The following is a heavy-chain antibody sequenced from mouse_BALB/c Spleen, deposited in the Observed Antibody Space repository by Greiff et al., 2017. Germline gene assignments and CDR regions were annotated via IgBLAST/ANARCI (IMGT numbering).Heavy chain of an antibody. V-gene: IGHV1-4*01. J-gene: IGHJ2*01. D-gene: IGHD1-1*01. CDR3: SRFITAGGDDY. Sequence: QVQLQQSGAELARPGASVKMSFKASGYTFTSYTMHWVKQRPGQGLEWIGYINPSSGYTNYNQKFKDKATLTADKSSSTAYMQLSSLTSEDSAVYYCSRFITAGGDDYWGQGTTLTVSA. CDR1: GYTFTSYT. CDR2: INPSSGYT.